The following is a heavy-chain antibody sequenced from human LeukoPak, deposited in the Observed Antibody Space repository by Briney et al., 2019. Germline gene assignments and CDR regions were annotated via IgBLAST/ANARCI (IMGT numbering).Heavy chain of an antibody. CDR1: GFTFSSYA. V-gene: IGHV3-30*04. CDR3: ARDSREYSYEGTFDY. D-gene: IGHD5-18*01. CDR2: ISYDGSNK. Sequence: GGSLRLSCAASGFTFSSYAMHCVRQAPGKGLEWVAVISYDGSNKYYADSVKGRFTISRDNSKNTLYLQMNSLRAEDTAVYYCARDSREYSYEGTFDYWGQGTLVTVSS. J-gene: IGHJ4*02.